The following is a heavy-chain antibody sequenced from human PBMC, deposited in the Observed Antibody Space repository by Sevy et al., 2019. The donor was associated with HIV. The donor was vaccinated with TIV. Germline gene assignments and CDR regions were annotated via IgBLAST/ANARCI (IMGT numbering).Heavy chain of an antibody. CDR3: AMPLVVPAADYYYYGMDV. D-gene: IGHD2-2*01. CDR1: GYTLTELS. CDR2: FAPEDGET. Sequence: SVKVSCKVSGYTLTELSMHWVRQAPGKGLEWMGGFAPEDGETIYAQKVQGRVTMTEDTSTDTAYMELSSLRSEDTAVYYCAMPLVVPAADYYYYGMDVWSQGTTVTVSS. J-gene: IGHJ6*02. V-gene: IGHV1-24*01.